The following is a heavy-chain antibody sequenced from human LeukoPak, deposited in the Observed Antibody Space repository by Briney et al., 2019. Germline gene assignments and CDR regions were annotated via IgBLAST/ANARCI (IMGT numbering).Heavy chain of an antibody. V-gene: IGHV3-30-3*01. D-gene: IGHD2-2*01. Sequence: GGSLRLSCAASGFTFSSYAMHWVRQAPGKGLEWVAVISYDGSNKYYADSVKGRFTISRDNSKNTLYLQMNSLRAEDTAVYYCARDSTGPWCSSTSCYSEYFQHWGQGTLVTVSS. CDR3: ARDSTGPWCSSTSCYSEYFQH. J-gene: IGHJ1*01. CDR1: GFTFSSYA. CDR2: ISYDGSNK.